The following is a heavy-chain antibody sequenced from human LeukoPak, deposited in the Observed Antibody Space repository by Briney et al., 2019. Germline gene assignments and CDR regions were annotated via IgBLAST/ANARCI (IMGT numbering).Heavy chain of an antibody. V-gene: IGHV3-48*01. D-gene: IGHD2-15*01. CDR1: GFTFSNYL. CDR3: ARGYSRAAFDI. CDR2: ISSTGGTI. J-gene: IGHJ3*02. Sequence: GGSLRLSCVGSGFTFSNYLMNWVRQAPGRGLEWVSFISSTGGTIYYADAVKGRFTVSRDNAKNSLLLQMNSLRAEDTALYYCARGYSRAAFDIWGQGTMVTVSS.